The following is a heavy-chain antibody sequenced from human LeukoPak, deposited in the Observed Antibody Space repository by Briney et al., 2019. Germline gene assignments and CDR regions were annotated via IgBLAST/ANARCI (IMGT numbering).Heavy chain of an antibody. Sequence: ASVKVSCKASGYTFTGYYMHWVRQAPGQGLEWMGWINPNSGGTNYAQKFQGRVTMTRDTSINAAYMELSRLRSDDTAAYYCARDLGAGTLYYYMDVWGKGTTVTVSS. V-gene: IGHV1-2*02. CDR3: ARDLGAGTLYYYMDV. J-gene: IGHJ6*03. D-gene: IGHD1/OR15-1a*01. CDR2: INPNSGGT. CDR1: GYTFTGYY.